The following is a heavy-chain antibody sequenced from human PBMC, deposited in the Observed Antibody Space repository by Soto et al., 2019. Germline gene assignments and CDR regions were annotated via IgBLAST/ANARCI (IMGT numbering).Heavy chain of an antibody. CDR1: GDSVSSNSAA. J-gene: IGHJ6*04. D-gene: IGHD1-26*01. CDR3: ARSRCYSWYSRCGDYSSYGMDV. V-gene: IGHV6-1*01. CDR2: TYYRSKWYN. Sequence: SQTLSLTCAISGDSVSSNSAAWNWIRQSPSRGLEWLGRTYYRSKWYNDYAVSVKSRITINPDTSKNQISLQLNSVTHEDTAVYYCARSRCYSWYSRCGDYSSYGMDVWGKGTTVTVSS.